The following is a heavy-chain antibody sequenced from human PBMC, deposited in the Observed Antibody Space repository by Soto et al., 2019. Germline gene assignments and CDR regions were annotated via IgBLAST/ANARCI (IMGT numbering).Heavy chain of an antibody. V-gene: IGHV1-69*13. J-gene: IGHJ6*02. CDR2: IIPIFGTA. D-gene: IGHD3-3*01. CDR3: ARVLRFLEWLSQDYYYYGMDV. CDR1: GGTFSSYA. Sequence: SVKVSCKASGGTFSSYAISWVRQAPGQGLEWMGGIIPIFGTANYAQKFQGRVTITADESTSTAYMELSSLRSEDTAVYYCARVLRFLEWLSQDYYYYGMDVWGQGTTVTVSS.